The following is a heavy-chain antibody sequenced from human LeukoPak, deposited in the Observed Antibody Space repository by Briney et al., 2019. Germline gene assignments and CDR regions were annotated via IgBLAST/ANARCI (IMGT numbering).Heavy chain of an antibody. V-gene: IGHV3-48*03. J-gene: IGHJ4*02. CDR2: ISSSGSTM. CDR1: GLTFSRYE. D-gene: IGHD6-19*01. CDR3: AVGTGWSTGVYFHC. Sequence: GGSLRLSCAASGLTFSRYEMNWVRQAPGKGLEWVSYISSSGSTMYYADSVKGRFTISRDNAINSLYLQMNRLRGEDTAVYYCAVGTGWSTGVYFHCWGQGTLVTVSS.